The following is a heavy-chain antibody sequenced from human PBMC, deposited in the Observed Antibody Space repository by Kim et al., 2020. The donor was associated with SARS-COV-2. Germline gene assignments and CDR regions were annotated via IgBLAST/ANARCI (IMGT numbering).Heavy chain of an antibody. CDR1: GFTFSNYG. CDR3: AKAGRREGSFDY. CDR2: ITYDGSNI. Sequence: GGSLRLSCAASGFTFSNYGMHWVRQAPGKGLEWVAVITYDGSNIYYADSVKGRFTISRDNSKNTLYLQLNSLRAEDTAVYYCAKAGRREGSFDYWGQGTL. V-gene: IGHV3-30*18. J-gene: IGHJ4*02.